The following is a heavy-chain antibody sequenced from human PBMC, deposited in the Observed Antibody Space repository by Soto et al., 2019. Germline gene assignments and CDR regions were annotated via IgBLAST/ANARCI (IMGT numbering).Heavy chain of an antibody. Sequence: QVQLVQSGAEVKKPGASVKVSCKASGYTFTSYAMHWVRQAPGQRLEWMGWINAGNGNTKYSQKFQGRVTITRDTSASTAYMELSGLRSEDTAVYYCARTNKEWELLPQRDWGQGTLVTVSS. D-gene: IGHD1-26*01. CDR1: GYTFTSYA. J-gene: IGHJ4*02. CDR3: ARTNKEWELLPQRD. CDR2: INAGNGNT. V-gene: IGHV1-3*01.